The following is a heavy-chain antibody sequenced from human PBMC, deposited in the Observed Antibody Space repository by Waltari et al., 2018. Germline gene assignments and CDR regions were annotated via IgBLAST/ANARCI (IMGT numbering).Heavy chain of an antibody. D-gene: IGHD3-22*01. Sequence: QLVQSGAEVKKPGASVKVSCKASGYTFTSYDINWVRQATRQGLEWMGWMNPNSGNTGYAQKFQGRVTMTRNTSISTAYMELSSLRSEDTAVYYCARLYDSSGYYYAYYYYYMDVWGKGTTVTVSS. V-gene: IGHV1-8*01. CDR1: GYTFTSYD. J-gene: IGHJ6*03. CDR2: MNPNSGNT. CDR3: ARLYDSSGYYYAYYYYYMDV.